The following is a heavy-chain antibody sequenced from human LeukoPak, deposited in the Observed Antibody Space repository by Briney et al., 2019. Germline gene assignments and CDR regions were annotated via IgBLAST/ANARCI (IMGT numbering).Heavy chain of an antibody. D-gene: IGHD1-26*01. CDR2: IWYDGSNN. J-gene: IGHJ4*02. V-gene: IGHV3-30*02. CDR1: GFTFSNYA. CDR3: AKDKGLISGKYYFDY. Sequence: GGSLRLSCAAFGFTFSNYAIHWVRQAPGKGLEWVGFIWYDGSNNYHADSVKGRFTISRDNSKNTVYLQMNSLSAEDTAVYYCAKDKGLISGKYYFDYWGQGALVTVPS.